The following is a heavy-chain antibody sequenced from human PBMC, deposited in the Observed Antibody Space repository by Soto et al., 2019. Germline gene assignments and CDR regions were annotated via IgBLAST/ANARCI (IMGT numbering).Heavy chain of an antibody. CDR2: ISAYNGNT. Sequence: QVQLVQSGAEVKKPGASVKVSCKASGYTFTSYGISWVRQAPGQGLERMGWISAYNGNTNYAQKLQGRVTMTTDTSTSTAYMELRSLRSDDTAVYYCARDSSDGGLYYYYGMDVWGQGTTVTVSS. CDR3: ARDSSDGGLYYYYGMDV. V-gene: IGHV1-18*04. CDR1: GYTFTSYG. J-gene: IGHJ6*02.